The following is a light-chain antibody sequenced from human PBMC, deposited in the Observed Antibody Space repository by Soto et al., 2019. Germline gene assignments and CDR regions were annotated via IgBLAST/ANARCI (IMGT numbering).Light chain of an antibody. CDR3: QSYDSSLMWV. V-gene: IGLV1-40*01. Sequence: QSVLTQPPSVSGAPGQRVTISCTGSSSNIGAGYDVHWYQQLPGTAPKLLIYGNSNRPSVVPDRFSGSKSGTSASLAITGLQAEDEADYYCQSYDSSLMWVFGGGTKLTVL. CDR2: GNS. J-gene: IGLJ3*02. CDR1: SSNIGAGYD.